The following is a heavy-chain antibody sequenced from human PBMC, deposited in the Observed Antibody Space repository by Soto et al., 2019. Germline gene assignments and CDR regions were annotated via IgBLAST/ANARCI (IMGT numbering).Heavy chain of an antibody. J-gene: IGHJ4*02. CDR2: IIPIFGTA. V-gene: IGHV1-69*13. Sequence: ASVKVSCKASGGTFSSYAISWVRQAPGQGLEWMGGIIPIFGTANYAQKFQGRVTITADESTSTAYMELSSLRSEDTAVYYCARARGNDWYSDYWGQGTLVTVSS. CDR3: ARARGNDWYSDY. D-gene: IGHD5-12*01. CDR1: GGTFSSYA.